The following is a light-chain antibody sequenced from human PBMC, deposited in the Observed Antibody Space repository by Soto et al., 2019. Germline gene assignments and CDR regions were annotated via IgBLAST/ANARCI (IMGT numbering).Light chain of an antibody. CDR3: QQYGRSPWT. V-gene: IGKV3-20*01. Sequence: IVLRQSPGTLSLPSGEKATLSCRASQTGSSNYLAWYQQKPGRAPRLLIYGASSRDTGIPDRFSGSGSGTDFTLTISRLEPEDFAVYYCQQYGRSPWTFGQGTKVDIK. CDR1: QTGSSNY. CDR2: GAS. J-gene: IGKJ1*01.